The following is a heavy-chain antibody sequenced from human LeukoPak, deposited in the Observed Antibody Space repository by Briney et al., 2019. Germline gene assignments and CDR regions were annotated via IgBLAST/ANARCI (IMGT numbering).Heavy chain of an antibody. Sequence: ASVKVSCKASGYTFASYTIHWVRQAPGQGLEWMGWINAGNGNTKYSQKFQGRVTITRDTSASTAYMELNSLRSEDTAVYYCARGDSSSWYAGYWFGPWGQGTLLTVSS. CDR1: GYTFASYT. J-gene: IGHJ5*02. D-gene: IGHD6-13*01. CDR2: INAGNGNT. V-gene: IGHV1-3*01. CDR3: ARGDSSSWYAGYWFGP.